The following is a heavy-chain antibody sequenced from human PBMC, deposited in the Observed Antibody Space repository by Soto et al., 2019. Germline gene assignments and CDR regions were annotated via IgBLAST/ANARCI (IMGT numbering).Heavy chain of an antibody. CDR3: ARGGSRGAGPYYYYMDV. CDR1: GFTFSSYD. CDR2: IGTAGDT. Sequence: GGSLRLSCAASGFTFSSYDMHWVRQATGKGLEWVSAIGTAGDTYYPGSVKGRFTISRENAKNSLYLQMNSLRAGDTAVYYCARGGSRGAGPYYYYMDVWGKGTTVTVSS. J-gene: IGHJ6*03. D-gene: IGHD3-16*01. V-gene: IGHV3-13*01.